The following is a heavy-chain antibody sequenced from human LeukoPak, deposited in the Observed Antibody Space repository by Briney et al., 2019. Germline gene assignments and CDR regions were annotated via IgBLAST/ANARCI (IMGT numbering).Heavy chain of an antibody. CDR1: GYTFTSYD. Sequence: ASVKVSCKASGYTFTSYDINWVRQATGQGLECMGWMNPNSGNTGYAQKFQGRVTVTRNTSISTAYMELSSLRSEDTAVYYGAREYLVGVFWFDPWGQGTLVTVSS. CDR3: AREYLVGVFWFDP. J-gene: IGHJ5*02. CDR2: MNPNSGNT. D-gene: IGHD2-15*01. V-gene: IGHV1-8*01.